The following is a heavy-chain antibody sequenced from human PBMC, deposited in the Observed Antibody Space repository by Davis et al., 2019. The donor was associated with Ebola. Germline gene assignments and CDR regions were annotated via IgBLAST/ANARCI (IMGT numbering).Heavy chain of an antibody. CDR2: INPNSGGT. CDR1: GYTFTGYY. V-gene: IGHV1-2*04. J-gene: IGHJ6*02. CDR3: ARESIAARRTYYGTDV. Sequence: ASVKVSCKASGYTFTGYYMHWVRQAPGQGLEWMGWINPNSGGTNYAQKFQGWVTMTRDTSISTAYMELSRLRSDDTAVYYCARESIAARRTYYGTDVWGQGTTVTVSS. D-gene: IGHD6-6*01.